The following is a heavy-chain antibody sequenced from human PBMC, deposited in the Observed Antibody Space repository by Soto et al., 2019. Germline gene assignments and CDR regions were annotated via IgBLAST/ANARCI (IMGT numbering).Heavy chain of an antibody. J-gene: IGHJ3*02. CDR2: IKQDGSEK. Sequence: EVQLVESGGGLVQPGGSLRLSCAASGFTFSSYWMSWVRQAPGKGLEWVANIKQDGSEKYYVDTVKGRFTISRDNAMNSLYLQMNSLRAEDTAVYYCARDSYCSSTSCYAYDAFDIWGQGTMVTVSS. V-gene: IGHV3-7*01. D-gene: IGHD2-2*01. CDR1: GFTFSSYW. CDR3: ARDSYCSSTSCYAYDAFDI.